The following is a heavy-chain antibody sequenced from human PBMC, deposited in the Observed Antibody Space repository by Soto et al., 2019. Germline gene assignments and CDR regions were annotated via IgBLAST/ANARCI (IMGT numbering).Heavy chain of an antibody. V-gene: IGHV4-39*01. D-gene: IGHD6-13*01. CDR3: ARLISSSWSNWFDP. CDR1: GGSISSSSYY. Sequence: QLQLQESGPGLVKPSETLSLTCTVSGGSISSSSYYCGWIRHPPGKGMEWIGSIYYSGSTYYNPSLKSRVTISVDTSKNQFSLQLSSVTAADTAVYYCARLISSSWSNWFDPWGQGTLVTVSS. J-gene: IGHJ5*02. CDR2: IYYSGST.